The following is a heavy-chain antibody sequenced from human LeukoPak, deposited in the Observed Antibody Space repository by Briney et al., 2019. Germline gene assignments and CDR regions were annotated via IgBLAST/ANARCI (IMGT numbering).Heavy chain of an antibody. V-gene: IGHV3-11*01. CDR1: GFTFSDYY. D-gene: IGHD2-15*01. CDR3: AKQSYCSSMSCSGWDWYFDF. Sequence: SGGSLRLSCAASGFTFSDYYMSWIRQAPGKGLEWVSYISSSGSTIYYADSVKGRFTISRDNSKNSLYLQMNSLRAEDTAFYYCAKQSYCSSMSCSGWDWYFDFWGRGTQVTVSS. J-gene: IGHJ2*01. CDR2: ISSSGSTI.